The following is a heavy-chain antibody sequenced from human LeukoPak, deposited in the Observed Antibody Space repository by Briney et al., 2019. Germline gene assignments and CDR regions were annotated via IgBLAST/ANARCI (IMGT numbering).Heavy chain of an antibody. V-gene: IGHV1-18*01. CDR3: ARFPSSCWFTPQYYFDF. CDR2: ISAYNGNT. J-gene: IGHJ4*02. CDR1: GYTFTSYG. Sequence: ASVKVSCKASGYTFTSYGIRWVGQAPGQGLEWMGWISAYNGNTNYAKKLQGRVTMTTDTSTSTAYMELRSLRSDDTAVYYCARFPSSCWFTPQYYFDFCCQGTLVTVSS. D-gene: IGHD6-19*01.